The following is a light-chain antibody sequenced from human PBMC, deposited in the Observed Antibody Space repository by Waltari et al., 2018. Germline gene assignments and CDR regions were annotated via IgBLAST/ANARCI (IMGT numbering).Light chain of an antibody. CDR2: WAS. J-gene: IGKJ3*01. CDR3: QHYHSIPFA. CDR1: PSVLYRSNNKNN. V-gene: IGKV4-1*01. Sequence: DIVMTQSPDSLTVSLGERATINCKTSPSVLYRSNNKNNLAWYQQKPGQPPKLLIYWASIRESGVPDRFSGSGSGTDFTLTISSLQAEDVAVYYCQHYHSIPFAFGPGTKVDIK.